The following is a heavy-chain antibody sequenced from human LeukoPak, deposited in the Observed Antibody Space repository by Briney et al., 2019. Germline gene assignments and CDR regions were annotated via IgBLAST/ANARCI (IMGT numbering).Heavy chain of an antibody. J-gene: IGHJ4*02. Sequence: GGSLRLSCAASGFTFSTYAMTWVRQAPGKGLEWVSAVRGSGTDTYYADSVKGRFTISRDNSKNTLYLQMNSLRAEDTAIYYCAKAGRLWFGESPFDYWGQGTLVTVSS. CDR1: GFTFSTYA. CDR3: AKAGRLWFGESPFDY. D-gene: IGHD3-10*01. V-gene: IGHV3-23*01. CDR2: VRGSGTDT.